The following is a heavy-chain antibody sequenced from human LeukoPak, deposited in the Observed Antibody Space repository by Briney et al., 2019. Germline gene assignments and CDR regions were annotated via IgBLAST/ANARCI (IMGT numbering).Heavy chain of an antibody. D-gene: IGHD6-19*01. CDR2: ISRSGSTK. V-gene: IGHV3-11*01. Sequence: TGGSLKLSCAASGFTFSDYNMRWIRQAPGKGLEWVSSISRSGSTKYYADSVKGRFTISRDNAMNSLYLQMNTLRPEDTALYYCAKGTQRGNSGWGYFFDQWGQGTLVTVSS. J-gene: IGHJ4*02. CDR3: AKGTQRGNSGWGYFFDQ. CDR1: GFTFSDYN.